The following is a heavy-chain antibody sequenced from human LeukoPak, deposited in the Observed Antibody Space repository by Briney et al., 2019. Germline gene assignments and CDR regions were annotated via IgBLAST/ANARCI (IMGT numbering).Heavy chain of an antibody. CDR3: ARDRADSSWYDEYFDY. D-gene: IGHD6-13*01. V-gene: IGHV4-59*01. CDR2: NYYRGSA. J-gene: IGHJ4*02. CDR1: GGLNSRYY. Sequence: ADPLSLPCTLWGGLNSRYYWLWIPDPPEEALVGFGYNYYRGSANFNPTLKSRVTISVDTSENLLSLKLSSVTAADTAVYYCARDRADSSWYDEYFDYWGQGTLVTVSS.